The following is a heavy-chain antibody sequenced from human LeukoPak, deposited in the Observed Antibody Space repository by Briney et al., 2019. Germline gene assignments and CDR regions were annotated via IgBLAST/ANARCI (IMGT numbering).Heavy chain of an antibody. D-gene: IGHD3-16*01. V-gene: IGHV4-30-4*01. CDR2: ISYTGTT. CDR1: GGSVSSADYY. J-gene: IGHJ4*02. CDR3: ARSPLYNPPLDPFFDS. Sequence: SETLSLTCTVSGGSVSSADYYWNWIRQPPGKGLEWIGYISYTGTTFYSPLLRSRVTFSIDTSNNQFSLNLKSVTAADTPLFYCARSPLYNPPLDPFFDSWGQGPLVIVSS.